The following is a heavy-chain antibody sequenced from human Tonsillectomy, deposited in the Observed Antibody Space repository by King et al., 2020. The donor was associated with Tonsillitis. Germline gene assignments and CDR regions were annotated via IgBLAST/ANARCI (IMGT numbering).Heavy chain of an antibody. CDR3: ATDLYSNYYFDY. V-gene: IGHV3-74*01. D-gene: IGHD4-11*01. Sequence: VQLVESGGGLVQPGGSLRLSCAASGFTFSNYWMHWVLQAPGRGLGWVSRLNRDGSSTTYADSVKGRFTTSRDNAKTTLYLQMNSLRAEDTAVYYCATDLYSNYYFDYWGQGTLVTVSS. CDR1: GFTFSNYW. J-gene: IGHJ4*02. CDR2: LNRDGSST.